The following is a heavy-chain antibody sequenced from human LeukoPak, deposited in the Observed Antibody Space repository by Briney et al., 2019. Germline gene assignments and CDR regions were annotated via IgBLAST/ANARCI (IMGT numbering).Heavy chain of an antibody. CDR1: GGSISSYC. Sequence: SETLSLTCTVSGGSISSYCWSWIRQPPGKGLEWIGYIYYSGSTNYNPSLKSRVTISVGTSKNQFSLKLSSVTAADTAVYYCARTATVVASTERYFDLWGRGTLVTVSS. CDR2: IYYSGST. V-gene: IGHV4-59*01. CDR3: ARTATVVASTERYFDL. J-gene: IGHJ2*01. D-gene: IGHD4-23*01.